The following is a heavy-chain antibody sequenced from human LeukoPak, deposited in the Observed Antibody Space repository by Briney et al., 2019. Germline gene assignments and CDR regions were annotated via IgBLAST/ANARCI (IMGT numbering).Heavy chain of an antibody. V-gene: IGHV4-38-2*02. Sequence: ETLSLTCTVSGGSISGYYWGWIRQPPGKGLEWIGSIFHSGSTYYNPSLKSRVTISIDTSKNQFSLRLSSVTAADTAVYYCARYITAGQYYFDYWGQGTLVTVSS. CDR3: ARYITAGQYYFDY. CDR2: IFHSGST. J-gene: IGHJ4*02. CDR1: GGSISGYY. D-gene: IGHD1-14*01.